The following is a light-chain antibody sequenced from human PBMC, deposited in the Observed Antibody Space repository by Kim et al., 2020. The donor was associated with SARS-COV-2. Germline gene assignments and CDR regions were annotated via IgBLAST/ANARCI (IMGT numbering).Light chain of an antibody. J-gene: IGKJ1*01. CDR1: QSIYYF. CDR3: QQSYTAPRT. CDR2: GAS. Sequence: ASFGGRVTITCRASQSIYYFLNWYQQRPGKAPKLLIYGASTLHGGVPSRCSGSGSGTDFTLTISSLQPEDFATYDCQQSYTAPRTFGQGTKVDIK. V-gene: IGKV1-39*01.